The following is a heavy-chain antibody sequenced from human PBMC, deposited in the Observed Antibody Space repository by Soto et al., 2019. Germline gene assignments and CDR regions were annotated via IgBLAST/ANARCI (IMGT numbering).Heavy chain of an antibody. J-gene: IGHJ4*02. CDR3: AKDRGSGGIVAGTPDY. V-gene: IGHV3-23*01. CDR1: GFTVSSSA. CDR2: FSAGGSR. D-gene: IGHD6-19*01. Sequence: HPGGSLRLSCAASGFTVSSSAMIWVRQAPGKGLEWVATFSAGGSRYYADSVKGRFTISRNGSQNTLYLQMNGLRAEDTALYYCAKDRGSGGIVAGTPDYWGQGTLVTVSS.